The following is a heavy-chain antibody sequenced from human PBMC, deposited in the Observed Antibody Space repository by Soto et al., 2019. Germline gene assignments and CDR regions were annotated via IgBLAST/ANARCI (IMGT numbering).Heavy chain of an antibody. CDR3: ARDGEYYYDSSGYYYVVPLDY. CDR1: GFTFSSYS. CDR2: ISSSSSYI. D-gene: IGHD3-22*01. J-gene: IGHJ4*02. Sequence: SLRLSCAASGFTFSSYSMNWVRQAPGKGLEWVSSISSSSSYIYYADSVKGRFTISRDNAKNSLYLQMNSLRAEDTAVYYCARDGEYYYDSSGYYYVVPLDYWGQGTLVTVSS. V-gene: IGHV3-21*01.